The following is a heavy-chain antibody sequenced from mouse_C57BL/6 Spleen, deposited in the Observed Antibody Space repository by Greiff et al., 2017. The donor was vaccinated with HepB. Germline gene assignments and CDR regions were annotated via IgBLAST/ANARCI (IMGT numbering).Heavy chain of an antibody. Sequence: QVQLQQPGAELVKPGASVKLSCKASGYTFTSYWMQWVKQRPGQGLEWIGEIDPSDSYTNYNQKFKGKATLTVDTSSSTAYMQLSSLTSEDSAVYYCARRGYSNLYYFDYWGQGTTLTVSS. V-gene: IGHV1-50*01. CDR3: ARRGYSNLYYFDY. J-gene: IGHJ2*01. D-gene: IGHD2-5*01. CDR2: IDPSDSYT. CDR1: GYTFTSYW.